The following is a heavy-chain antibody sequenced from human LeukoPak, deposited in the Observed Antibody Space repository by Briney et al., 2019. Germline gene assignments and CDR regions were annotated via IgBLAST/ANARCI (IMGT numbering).Heavy chain of an antibody. J-gene: IGHJ4*02. CDR1: GFTVSSNY. Sequence: EGSLRLSCAASGFTVSSNYMSWVRQAPGKGLEWVSVIYSGGSTYYADSVKGRFTISRDNSKNTLYLQMNSLRAEDTAVYYCARGAGYSSSWGFDYWGQGTLVTVSS. CDR3: ARGAGYSSSWGFDY. CDR2: IYSGGST. D-gene: IGHD6-13*01. V-gene: IGHV3-66*02.